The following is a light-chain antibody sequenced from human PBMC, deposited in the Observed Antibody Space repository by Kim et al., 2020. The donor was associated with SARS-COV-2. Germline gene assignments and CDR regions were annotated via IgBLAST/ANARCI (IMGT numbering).Light chain of an antibody. J-gene: IGKJ1*01. Sequence: IQRTHTPCTLSASVGDVVTITCRTNQSISSWLAWYQKTPGKAPKLLFYKASSLASGVPSRFSGSGSGTEFTLTISSLQPEDFATYYRQQKNTSWTFGQGTKVDIK. V-gene: IGKV1-5*03. CDR2: KAS. CDR3: QQKNTSWT. CDR1: QSISSW.